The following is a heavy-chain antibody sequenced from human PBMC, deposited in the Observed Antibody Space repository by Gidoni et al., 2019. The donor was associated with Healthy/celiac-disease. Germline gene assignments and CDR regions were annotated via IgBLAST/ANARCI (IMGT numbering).Heavy chain of an antibody. D-gene: IGHD1-26*01. CDR3: AKERSNVPGAYYYYYGMDV. CDR1: GFTLDDYA. V-gene: IGHV3-9*01. J-gene: IGHJ6*02. Sequence: EVQLVESGGGLVQPGRSLRLSCAASGFTLDDYAMHWVRQGPGKGLGWVSCIIWNSGSIGYADSVKGRFTISRDNAKNSLYLQMNSLRAEDTALYYCAKERSNVPGAYYYYYGMDVWGQGTTVTVSS. CDR2: IIWNSGSI.